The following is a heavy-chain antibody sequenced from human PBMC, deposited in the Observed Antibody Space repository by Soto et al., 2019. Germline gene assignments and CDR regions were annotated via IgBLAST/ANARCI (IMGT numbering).Heavy chain of an antibody. Sequence: PGGSLRLSCPASGSTSSRFAMSWVRQAPGKGLEWVSAISGSGGSTYYADSVKGRFTISRDNSKNTLYLQMNSLRAEDTAVYYCAKARAQYYDFWSGYPVDYWGQGT. CDR3: AKARAQYYDFWSGYPVDY. CDR1: GSTSSRFA. CDR2: ISGSGGST. D-gene: IGHD3-3*01. J-gene: IGHJ4*02. V-gene: IGHV3-23*01.